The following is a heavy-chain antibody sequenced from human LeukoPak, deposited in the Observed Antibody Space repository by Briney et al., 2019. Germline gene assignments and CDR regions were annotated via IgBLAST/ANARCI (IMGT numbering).Heavy chain of an antibody. D-gene: IGHD6-19*01. Sequence: ASVRVSCTASGYTFTSYYMHWVRQAPGQGLEWMGIINPSGGSTTYAQKFQGRVTMTRDTSTSTGYMELSSLRSEDTAVYYCWRAEFVGNSSGWPDFWGQGTLVTVSS. J-gene: IGHJ4*02. CDR3: WRAEFVGNSSGWPDF. CDR1: GYTFTSYY. V-gene: IGHV1-46*01. CDR2: INPSGGST.